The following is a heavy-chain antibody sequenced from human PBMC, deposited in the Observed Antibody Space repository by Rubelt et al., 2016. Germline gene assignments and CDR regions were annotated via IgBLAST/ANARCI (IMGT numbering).Heavy chain of an antibody. CDR1: GGSISSYY. CDR2: IYYSGST. D-gene: IGHD5-24*01. V-gene: IGHV4-59*01. J-gene: IGHJ3*02. CDR3: ARLAMEKKYLDI. Sequence: QVQLQESGPGLVKPSETLSLTCTVSGGSISSYYWSWIRQPPGKGLEWIGYIYYSGSTNYNPSLKSRVTISVDTSKNQFSLKLSSVTAADTAVYYCARLAMEKKYLDIWGQGTMVTVSS.